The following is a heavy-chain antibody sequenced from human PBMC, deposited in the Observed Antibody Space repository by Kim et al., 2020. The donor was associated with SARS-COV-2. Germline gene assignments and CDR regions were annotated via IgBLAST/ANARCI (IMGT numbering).Heavy chain of an antibody. V-gene: IGHV1-18*01. CDR2: ISAYNGNT. J-gene: IGHJ4*02. CDR3: VRGKEGFDY. CDR1: GYTFTSYT. Sequence: ASVKVSCKASGYTFTSYTINWVRQAPGQGLECMGWISAYNGNTNYAQEFQGRVTMTTDTSTSTAYMELRSLRSDDTAVYYCVRGKEGFDYWGQGTLVTVSS.